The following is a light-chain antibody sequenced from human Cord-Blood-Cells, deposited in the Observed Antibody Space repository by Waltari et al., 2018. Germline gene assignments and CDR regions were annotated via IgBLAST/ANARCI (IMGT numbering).Light chain of an antibody. J-gene: IGLJ3*02. Sequence: QSALTQPASVSGSPGQSITISCTGTSSDVGGYNYVSWYQQHPDKAPKLMIYDVSNRPAGVSYRFSGSQAGNTASLTISGLQAEDEADYYCSSYTSSSTWVFGGGTKLTVL. CDR2: DVS. V-gene: IGLV2-14*03. CDR1: SSDVGGYNY. CDR3: SSYTSSSTWV.